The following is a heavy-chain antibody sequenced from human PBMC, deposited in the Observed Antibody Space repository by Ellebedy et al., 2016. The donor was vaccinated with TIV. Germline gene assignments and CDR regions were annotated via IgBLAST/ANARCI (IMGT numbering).Heavy chain of an antibody. V-gene: IGHV3-23*01. Sequence: GESLKISCAASGFPFSRNAMGWVRQAPGKGLEWVSSIGGDGESTHYADSVKGRFTISRDTSKNMLYLQMNGLRVEDTALYYCAKDLWDLRGLDYWGQGALVTVAS. D-gene: IGHD1-26*01. CDR1: GFPFSRNA. CDR3: AKDLWDLRGLDY. J-gene: IGHJ4*02. CDR2: IGGDGEST.